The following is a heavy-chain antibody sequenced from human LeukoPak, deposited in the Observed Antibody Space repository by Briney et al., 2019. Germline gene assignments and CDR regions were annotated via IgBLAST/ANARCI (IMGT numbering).Heavy chain of an antibody. CDR1: GYSISSGYY. J-gene: IGHJ1*01. D-gene: IGHD3-9*01. V-gene: IGHV4-38-2*02. Sequence: PSETLSLTCTVSGYSISSGYYWGWIRQPPGKGLEWIGSIYHDGSTYYNPSPKSRVTISVDTSKNQFSLKLSSVTAADTAVYYCARVLSSPSSEYFQHWGQGTLVTVSS. CDR3: ARVLSSPSSEYFQH. CDR2: IYHDGST.